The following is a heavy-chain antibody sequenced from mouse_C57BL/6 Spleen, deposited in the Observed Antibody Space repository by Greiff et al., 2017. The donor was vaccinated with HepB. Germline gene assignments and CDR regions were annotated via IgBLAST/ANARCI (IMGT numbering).Heavy chain of an antibody. CDR3: ARITTVVATVDY. D-gene: IGHD1-1*01. V-gene: IGHV1-81*01. Sequence: VKLVESGAELARPGASVKLSCKASGYTFTSYGISWVKQRTGQGLEWIGEIYPRSGNTYYNEKFKGKATLTADKSSSTAYMELRSLTSEDSAVYFCARITTVVATVDYWGQGTTLTVSS. CDR2: IYPRSGNT. J-gene: IGHJ2*01. CDR1: GYTFTSYG.